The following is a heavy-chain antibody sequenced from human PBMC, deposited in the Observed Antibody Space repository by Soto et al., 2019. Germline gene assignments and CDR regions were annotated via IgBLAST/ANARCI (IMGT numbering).Heavy chain of an antibody. Sequence: SETLSLTCAVYGGSFSGYYWSWIRQPPGKGLEWIGEINHSGSTNYNPSLKSRVTISVDTSKNQFSLKLSSVTAADTAVYYCARGLYYDFWSGYYIDYYYYGMDVWGQGTTVTVSS. V-gene: IGHV4-34*01. D-gene: IGHD3-3*01. J-gene: IGHJ6*02. CDR3: ARGLYYDFWSGYYIDYYYYGMDV. CDR2: INHSGST. CDR1: GGSFSGYY.